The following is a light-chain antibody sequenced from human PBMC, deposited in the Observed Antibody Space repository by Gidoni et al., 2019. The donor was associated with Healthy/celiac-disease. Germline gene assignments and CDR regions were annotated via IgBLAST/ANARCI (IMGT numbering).Light chain of an antibody. Sequence: EIVLTQSPGTLSLSPGERATLSCRASQSVSHSYLAWYPQKPGQAPRLLIYGASSRATGIPDRVSGSWSGTDFTLTISRREPEDFAVYYCQQYGSSPITFGQGTRLEIK. V-gene: IGKV3-20*01. CDR1: QSVSHSY. J-gene: IGKJ5*01. CDR3: QQYGSSPIT. CDR2: GAS.